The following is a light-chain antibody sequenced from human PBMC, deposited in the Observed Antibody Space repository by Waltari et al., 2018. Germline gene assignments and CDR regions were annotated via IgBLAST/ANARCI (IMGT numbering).Light chain of an antibody. CDR1: QNIGRY. CDR3: QNHERLPAT. J-gene: IGKJ1*01. CDR2: EAS. V-gene: IGKV3-20*01. Sequence: EIVLTQSPGTLSLSPGERATLSCRASQNIGRYFVWYQQKPGQAPRLLIYEASRRATGIPDRFSGSGSGTDFSLTISRLGPEDFAVYYCQNHERLPATFGQGTKVEIK.